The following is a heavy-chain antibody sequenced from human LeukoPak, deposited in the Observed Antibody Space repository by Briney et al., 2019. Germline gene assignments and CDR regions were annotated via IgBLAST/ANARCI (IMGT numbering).Heavy chain of an antibody. CDR2: INPNSGGT. CDR1: GYTFTGYY. J-gene: IGHJ4*02. CDR3: ARYGEYCSGGSCYYYFDY. D-gene: IGHD2-15*01. Sequence: EALVKVSCKASGYTFTGYYMHWVRQAPGQGLEWMGRINPNSGGTNYAQKFQGRVTMTRDTSISTAYMELSRLRSDDTAVYYCARYGEYCSGGSCYYYFDYWGQGTLVTVSS. V-gene: IGHV1-2*06.